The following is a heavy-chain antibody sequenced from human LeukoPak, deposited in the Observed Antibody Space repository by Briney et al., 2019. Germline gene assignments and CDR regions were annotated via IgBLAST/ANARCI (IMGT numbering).Heavy chain of an antibody. J-gene: IGHJ6*02. CDR2: IIPIFGTA. V-gene: IGHV1-69*13. CDR3: ARPTNTAMAPTYYYYGMDV. Sequence: SVKVSCKVSGGTFSSDAMSWVRQAPGQGLEWMGGIIPIFGTANYAQKFQGRVTITADESTSTAYMELSSLRSEDTAVYYCARPTNTAMAPTYYYYGMDVWGQGTTVTVSS. D-gene: IGHD5-18*01. CDR1: GGTFSSDA.